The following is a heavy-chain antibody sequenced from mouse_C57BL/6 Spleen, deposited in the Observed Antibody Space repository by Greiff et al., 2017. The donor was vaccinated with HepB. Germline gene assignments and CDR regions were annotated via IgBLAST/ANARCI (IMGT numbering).Heavy chain of an antibody. J-gene: IGHJ1*03. CDR3: ARSGYDYDGGYWYFDV. Sequence: VQLVESGAELMKPGASVKLSCKATGYTFTGYWIEWVKQRPGHGLEWIGEILPGSGSTNYNEKFKGKATFTADTSSNTAYMQLSSLTTEDSAIYYCARSGYDYDGGYWYFDVWGTGTTVTVSS. CDR1: GYTFTGYW. D-gene: IGHD2-4*01. CDR2: ILPGSGST. V-gene: IGHV1-9*01.